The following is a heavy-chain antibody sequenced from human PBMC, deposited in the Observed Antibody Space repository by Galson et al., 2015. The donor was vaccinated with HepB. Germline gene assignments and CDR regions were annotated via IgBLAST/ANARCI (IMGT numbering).Heavy chain of an antibody. J-gene: IGHJ4*02. D-gene: IGHD2-15*01. V-gene: IGHV3-23*01. CDR3: AKVPNFYCSGGNCYFDY. CDR1: GFTFSSYA. Sequence: SLRLSCAASGFTFSSYAMSWVRQAPGKELEWVSGITGSGGSTYYADSVKGRLTISRDNSKNTLYLQMNSLRAEDTAIYYCAKVPNFYCSGGNCYFDYWGQGTLVTVSS. CDR2: ITGSGGST.